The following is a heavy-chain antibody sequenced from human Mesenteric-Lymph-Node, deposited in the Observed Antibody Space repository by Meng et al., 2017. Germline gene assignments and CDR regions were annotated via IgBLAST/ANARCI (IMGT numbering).Heavy chain of an antibody. V-gene: IGHV4-34*12. D-gene: IGHD3-10*01. J-gene: IGHJ4*02. CDR2: IIHGGSP. CDR1: GGSLSGAY. Sequence: VQPQQGGAGLLKPSETLSLTVAVNGGSLSGAYWNWIRQPPGKGLEWIGEIIHGGSPSYNPSLKSRVTISVDTSKNQFSLKLSSVTAADTAVYYCARLGSSGLGRDYWGQGTLVTVSS. CDR3: ARLGSSGLGRDY.